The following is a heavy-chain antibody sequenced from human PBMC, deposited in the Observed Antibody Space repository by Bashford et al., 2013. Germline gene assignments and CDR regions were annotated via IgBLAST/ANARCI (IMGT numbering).Heavy chain of an antibody. CDR2: IYYSGST. V-gene: IGHV4-31*03. CDR3: ARAGDLGATTKFDY. D-gene: IGHD1-26*01. J-gene: IGHJ4*02. CDR1: GGSISSGDNY. Sequence: SETLSLTCTISGGSISSGDNYWSWIRQHPGKGLEWIGYIYYSGSTYYNPSLKSRVTISVDMSKNQFSLKLSSVTAADTAVYYCARAGDLGATTKFDYWGQGTLVTVSS.